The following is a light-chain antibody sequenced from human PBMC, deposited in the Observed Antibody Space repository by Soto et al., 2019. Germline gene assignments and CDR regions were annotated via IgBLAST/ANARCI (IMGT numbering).Light chain of an antibody. CDR2: RAS. CDR3: QPYGSSSPLP. J-gene: IGKJ4*01. CDR1: QSVSSSE. V-gene: IGKV3-20*01. Sequence: EIVLTQSPGTLSLSPGERATLSCRASQSVSSSELAWYQQKPDQAPRLLVYRASSRATGIPDRFSGSGSGTDFTLPISRLEPEDFAVYYCQPYGSSSPLPFGGGTKVEIK.